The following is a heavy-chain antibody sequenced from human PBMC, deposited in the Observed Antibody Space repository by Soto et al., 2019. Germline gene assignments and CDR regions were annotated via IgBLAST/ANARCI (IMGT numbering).Heavy chain of an antibody. CDR3: ARDNYGSGSYYSYNWFDP. V-gene: IGHV4-4*02. CDR2: IYHSGST. CDR1: GGSISSSNW. J-gene: IGHJ5*02. Sequence: SETLSLTCAVSGGSISSSNWWSWVRQPPGKGLEWIGEIYHSGSTNYNPSLKSRVTISVDKSKNQFSLKLSSVTAADTAVYYCARDNYGSGSYYSYNWFDPWGQGTLVTVSS. D-gene: IGHD3-10*01.